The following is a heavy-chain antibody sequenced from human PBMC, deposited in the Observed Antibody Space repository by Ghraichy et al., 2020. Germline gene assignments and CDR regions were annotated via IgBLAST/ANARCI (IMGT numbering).Heavy chain of an antibody. D-gene: IGHD4-17*01. Sequence: SQTLSLTCAVYGGSFSGYYWSWIRQPPGKGLEWIGEINHSGSTNYNPSLKSRVTISVDTSKNQFSLKLSSVTAADTAVYYCARVGGTDDYGECWFDPWGQGTLVTVSS. CDR1: GGSFSGYY. CDR2: INHSGST. CDR3: ARVGGTDDYGECWFDP. V-gene: IGHV4-34*01. J-gene: IGHJ5*02.